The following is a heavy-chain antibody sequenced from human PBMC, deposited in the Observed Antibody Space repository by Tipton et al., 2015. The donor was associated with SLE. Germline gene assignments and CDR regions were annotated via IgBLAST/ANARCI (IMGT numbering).Heavy chain of an antibody. J-gene: IGHJ4*02. CDR2: VYYTGNT. Sequence: TLSLTCTVSGGSISSYYWSWIRQSPGKGMEWIGYVYYTGNTNYNPSLKSRVTISIDASKKQFSLKLTSVTAADTARYYCAREKYCSGASCYAPDYWGQGTLVTVSS. CDR1: GGSISSYY. CDR3: AREKYCSGASCYAPDY. D-gene: IGHD2-2*01. V-gene: IGHV4-59*01.